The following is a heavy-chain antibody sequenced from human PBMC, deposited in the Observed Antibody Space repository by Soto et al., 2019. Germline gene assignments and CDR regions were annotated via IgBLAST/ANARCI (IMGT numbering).Heavy chain of an antibody. Sequence: EVQLVESGGGVVRPGGSLRLSCAASGFTFDDYGMSWVRQAPGKGLEWGSGIKWNGGSTGYADSVQGRFTISRDNAKNYLYMKMNSLRAEDTALYHCAREGYSSSWASHYWGQGTLVTVSS. CDR3: AREGYSSSWASHY. CDR1: GFTFDDYG. CDR2: IKWNGGST. V-gene: IGHV3-20*01. J-gene: IGHJ4*02. D-gene: IGHD6-13*01.